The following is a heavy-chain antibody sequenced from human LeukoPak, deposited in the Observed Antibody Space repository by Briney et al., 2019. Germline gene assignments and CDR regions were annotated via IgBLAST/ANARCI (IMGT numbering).Heavy chain of an antibody. V-gene: IGHV1-24*01. CDR3: ATPPRYGGNSGWFDP. D-gene: IGHD4-23*01. Sequence: ASVKVSCKVSGYTLTELSMHWVRQAPGKGLEWMGGFDPEDGETIYAQKFQGRVTMTEDTSTDTAYMELSSLRSEDTAVYYCATPPRYGGNSGWFDPWGQGTLVTVSS. CDR1: GYTLTELS. J-gene: IGHJ5*02. CDR2: FDPEDGET.